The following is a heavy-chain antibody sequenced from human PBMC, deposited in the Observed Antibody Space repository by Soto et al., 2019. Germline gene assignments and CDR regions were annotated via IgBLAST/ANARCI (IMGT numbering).Heavy chain of an antibody. CDR3: ARIGEYDFWSGYYNHSYGMDV. D-gene: IGHD3-3*01. CDR1: GYTFTSYG. CDR2: ISAYNGNT. V-gene: IGHV1-18*01. Sequence: ASVKVSCKASGYTFTSYGISWVRQAPGQGLEWMGWISAYNGNTNYAQKLQGRVTMTTDTSTSTAYMELRSLRSDDTAVYYCARIGEYDFWSGYYNHSYGMDVWGQGTTVTVSS. J-gene: IGHJ6*02.